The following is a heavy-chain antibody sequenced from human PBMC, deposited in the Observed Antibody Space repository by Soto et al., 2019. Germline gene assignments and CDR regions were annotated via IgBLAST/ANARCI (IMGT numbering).Heavy chain of an antibody. Sequence: EVQVEESGGGLVKPGGSLRLSCVASGFTFSNAWMTWVRQVPGKGLKWVGRIKSKSDGGAIDYAAPVKGSFILSSDESENTVYLQMNCLKTEDEAVYYCATGTVRDMSIGMDVWGQGTTVIVSS. D-gene: IGHD6-6*01. CDR2: IKSKSDGGAI. V-gene: IGHV3-15*01. CDR1: GFTFSNAW. J-gene: IGHJ6*02. CDR3: ATGTVRDMSIGMDV.